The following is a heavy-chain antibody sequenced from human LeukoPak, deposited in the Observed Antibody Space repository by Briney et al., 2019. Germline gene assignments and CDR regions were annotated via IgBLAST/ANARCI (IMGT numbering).Heavy chain of an antibody. D-gene: IGHD3-22*01. CDR3: ARARNYYDSSGYYCY. J-gene: IGHJ4*02. Sequence: SETLSLTCAVYGGSFSGYYWSWIRQPPGKGLEWIGEINHSGSTNYNPSLKSRVTISVGTSKNQFSLKLSSVTAADTAVYYCARARNYYDSSGYYCYWGQGTLVTVSS. CDR2: INHSGST. V-gene: IGHV4-34*01. CDR1: GGSFSGYY.